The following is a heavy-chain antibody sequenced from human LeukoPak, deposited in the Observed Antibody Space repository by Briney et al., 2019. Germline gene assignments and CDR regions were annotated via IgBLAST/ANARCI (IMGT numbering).Heavy chain of an antibody. CDR2: IYHIVNT. V-gene: IGHV4-30-2*01. CDR3: ARDSYGLGSNYFDP. J-gene: IGHJ5*02. CDR1: GACVSSGGSS. D-gene: IGHD3-10*01. Sequence: SQTLSLTCAVTGACVSSGGSSCAWLRQPPGKGLEWIGYIYHIVNTFYNPSLQSRVTISVDRAKNQVSLRLTSVTAADTAVYYCARDSYGLGSNYFDPWGQGTQVTVSS.